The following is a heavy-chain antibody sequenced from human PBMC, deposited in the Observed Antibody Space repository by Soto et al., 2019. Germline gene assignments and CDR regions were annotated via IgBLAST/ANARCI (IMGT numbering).Heavy chain of an antibody. J-gene: IGHJ4*02. Sequence: QVQLQESGPGLVKPSQTLSLTCSVSGGSISRGHYYWSWIRKLPGKGLEWIGYIYTSGTTFYNPSLKSRVTISIDTSKNRFSLNLTSVTAADTAVYYCARDVVAITNFIDYWGQGTLVTVSS. CDR1: GGSISRGHYY. D-gene: IGHD5-12*01. CDR3: ARDVVAITNFIDY. V-gene: IGHV4-31*02. CDR2: IYTSGTT.